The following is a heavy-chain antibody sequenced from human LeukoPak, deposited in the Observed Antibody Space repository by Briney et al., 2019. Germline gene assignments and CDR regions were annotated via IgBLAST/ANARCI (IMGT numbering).Heavy chain of an antibody. CDR3: AKDRTRIAGFNWFDP. CDR1: GFTFSSYG. J-gene: IGHJ5*02. V-gene: IGHV3-30*02. D-gene: IGHD6-13*01. Sequence: GGSLRLSCAASGFTFSSYGMHWVRQAPGKGLEWVAFIRYDGSNKYYADSVKGRFTISRDNSKNTLYLQMNSLRAEDTAVYYCAKDRTRIAGFNWFDPWGQGTLVTVSS. CDR2: IRYDGSNK.